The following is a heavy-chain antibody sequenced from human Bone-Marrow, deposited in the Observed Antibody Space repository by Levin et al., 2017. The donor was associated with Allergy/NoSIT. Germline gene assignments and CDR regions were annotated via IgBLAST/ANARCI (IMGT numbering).Heavy chain of an antibody. J-gene: IGHJ3*02. CDR3: VEDNGGFNT. CDR2: IGHDGSVT. CDR1: GFTFSGYA. D-gene: IGHD2-8*01. V-gene: IGHV3-64D*06. Sequence: PGESLKISCSTSGFTFSGYAMHWFRQAPGKGLEHISVIGHDGSVTEYADSVKGRFTVYRDNSKNTLYLQMSSLTIEDTATYYCVEDNGGFNTWGQGTTVTVSS.